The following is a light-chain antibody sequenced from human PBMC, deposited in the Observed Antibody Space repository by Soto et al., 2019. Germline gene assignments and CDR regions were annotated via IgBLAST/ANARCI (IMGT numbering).Light chain of an antibody. J-gene: IGLJ2*01. Sequence: QSALTQPASVSGSPGQSITISCTGTSSDVGGFNYVSWYQQHPGKAPKLIIYEVNNRPSGVSNRFSGSKSGNTASLTISGLQAEDEADYYCSSYTSSSTLILFGGVTKVTVL. CDR2: EVN. V-gene: IGLV2-14*01. CDR1: SSDVGGFNY. CDR3: SSYTSSSTLIL.